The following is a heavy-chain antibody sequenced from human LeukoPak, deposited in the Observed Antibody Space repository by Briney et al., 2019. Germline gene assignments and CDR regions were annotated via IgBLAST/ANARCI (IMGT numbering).Heavy chain of an antibody. J-gene: IGHJ6*03. CDR2: IYYSGST. Sequence: SETLSLTCTVSGVSISSSSYYWGWIRQPPGNGLEWIGSIYYSGSTYYNPSLKSRVTISVDTSKNQFSLKLSSVTAADTAVYYFARVGPYYYYYYMDVWGKGTTVTVSS. V-gene: IGHV4-39*07. CDR1: GVSISSSSYY. CDR3: ARVGPYYYYYYMDV. D-gene: IGHD3-16*01.